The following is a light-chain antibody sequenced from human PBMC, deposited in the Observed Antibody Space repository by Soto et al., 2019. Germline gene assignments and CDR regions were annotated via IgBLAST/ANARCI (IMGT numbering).Light chain of an antibody. CDR2: GAS. V-gene: IGKV3-15*01. J-gene: IGKJ4*01. CDR3: QQYHNWPLT. CDR1: QSISIN. Sequence: EIVLTQSPATLSVSRGERATLSCWASQSISINLAWYQQKPGQVPKLLIYGASTRAAGIPAGFSGSGSGTEFTLTISSLQSEDFAIYYCQQYHNWPLTFGGGTKVDIK.